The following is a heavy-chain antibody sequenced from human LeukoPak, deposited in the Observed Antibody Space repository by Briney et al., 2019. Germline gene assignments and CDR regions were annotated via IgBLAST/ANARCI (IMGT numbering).Heavy chain of an antibody. CDR2: IYHSGST. V-gene: IGHV4-38-2*01. D-gene: IGHD4-11*01. J-gene: IGHJ4*02. CDR3: ARLSTVIIFDY. CDR1: GYSISSGYY. Sequence: PSETLSLTCAVSGYSISSGYYWGWIRQPPGKGLEWIGSIYHSGSTYYNPSLKSRVTISVDTSKNQFSLKLSSVTAAVTAVYYCARLSTVIIFDYWGQGTLVTVSS.